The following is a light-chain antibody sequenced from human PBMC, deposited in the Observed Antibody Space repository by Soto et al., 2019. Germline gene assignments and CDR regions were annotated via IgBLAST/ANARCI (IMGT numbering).Light chain of an antibody. V-gene: IGLV2-11*01. CDR3: CSYAGRYTVPYV. CDR1: SSDVGGYNY. CDR2: DVS. J-gene: IGLJ1*01. Sequence: QSALAQPRSVSGSPGQSVTISCTGTSSDVGGYNYVSWYQQHPGKAPKLMIYDVSKRPSGVPDRFSGSKSGNTASLTISGLQAEDEADYYCCSYAGRYTVPYVLGTGTKATVL.